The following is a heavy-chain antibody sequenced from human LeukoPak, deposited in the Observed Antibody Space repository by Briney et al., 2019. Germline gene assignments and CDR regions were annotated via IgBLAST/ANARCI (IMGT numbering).Heavy chain of an antibody. CDR2: IYHSGST. CDR1: GYSISSGYY. V-gene: IGHV4-38-2*02. CDR3: ARPLDSSGYYYDAFDI. J-gene: IGHJ3*02. D-gene: IGHD3-22*01. Sequence: SETLSLTCTVSGYSISSGYYWGWIRQPPGNGLEWIGSIYHSGSTYYNPSLKSRVTISVDTSKNQFSLKLSSVTAADTAVYYCARPLDSSGYYYDAFDIWGQGTMVTVSS.